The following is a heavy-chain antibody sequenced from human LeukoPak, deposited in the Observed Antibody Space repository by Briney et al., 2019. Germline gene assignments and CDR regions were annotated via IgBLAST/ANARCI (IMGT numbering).Heavy chain of an antibody. Sequence: ASVKVSCKASGYTFTSYDINWVRQATGQGLERMGWMNPNSGNTGYAQKFQGRVTMTRNTSISTAYMELSSLRSEDTAVYYCAKDIRRGYNDGYDQFAYWGQGTLVTVSS. CDR3: AKDIRRGYNDGYDQFAY. D-gene: IGHD5-18*01. J-gene: IGHJ4*02. CDR2: MNPNSGNT. CDR1: GYTFTSYD. V-gene: IGHV1-8*01.